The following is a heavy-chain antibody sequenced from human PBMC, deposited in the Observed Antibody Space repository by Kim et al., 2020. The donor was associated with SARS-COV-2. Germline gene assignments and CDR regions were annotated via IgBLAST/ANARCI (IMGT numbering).Heavy chain of an antibody. J-gene: IGHJ4*02. CDR3: ARQAGGVVVITTSYFDY. V-gene: IGHV5-51*01. CDR2: IYPGDSDT. Sequence: GESLKMSCKGSGYSFTSYWIGWVRQMPGKGLEWMGIIYPGDSDTRYSPSFQGQVTISADKSISTAYLQWSSLKASDTAMYYCARQAGGVVVITTSYFDYWGQGTLVTVSS. CDR1: GYSFTSYW. D-gene: IGHD3-22*01.